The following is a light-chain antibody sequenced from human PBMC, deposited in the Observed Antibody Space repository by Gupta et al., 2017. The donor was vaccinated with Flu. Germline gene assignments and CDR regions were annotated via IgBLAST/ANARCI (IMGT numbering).Light chain of an antibody. V-gene: IGLV3-21*02. CDR2: AYS. CDR3: QVWANSSDHPGV. Sequence: SYVLTQPPSVSVAPGQTARITCGGNNIGSKSVHWYQQKPGPAPVLGVHAYSDRPSGIPDRFSFSNSGNTDTPTITRVEAGDEADDDYQVWANSSDHPGVFGGGTKMTVL. J-gene: IGLJ3*02. CDR1: NIGSKS.